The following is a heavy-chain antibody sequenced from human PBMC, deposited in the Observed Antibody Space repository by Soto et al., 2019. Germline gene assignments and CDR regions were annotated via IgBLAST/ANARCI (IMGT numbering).Heavy chain of an antibody. CDR1: GGTFSSYP. J-gene: IGHJ2*01. V-gene: IGHV1-69*01. CDR3: ARGARYYDSLTGNRYLDL. Sequence: QVQLVQSGAEVKKPGSSVKVSCKASGGTFSSYPISWVRQAPGQGLEWMGGIIPIFGTANYAQNFQGRVTITAGESTSTAYMEMGSLRSEDTAVYYCARGARYYDSLTGNRYLDLWGRGTLVTVSS. D-gene: IGHD3-9*01. CDR2: IIPIFGTA.